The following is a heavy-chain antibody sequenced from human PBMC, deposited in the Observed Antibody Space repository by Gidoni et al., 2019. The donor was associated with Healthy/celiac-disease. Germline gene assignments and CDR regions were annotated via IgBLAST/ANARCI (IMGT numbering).Heavy chain of an antibody. CDR2: IYTSGST. D-gene: IGHD3-22*01. Sequence: GGSISSYYWSWIRQPAGKGLEWIGRIYTSGSTNYNPSLKSRVTMSVDTSKNQFSLKLSSVTAADTAVYYCAREGTYYYDSIRPFDYWGQGTLVTVSS. V-gene: IGHV4-4*07. J-gene: IGHJ4*02. CDR3: AREGTYYYDSIRPFDY. CDR1: GGSISSYY.